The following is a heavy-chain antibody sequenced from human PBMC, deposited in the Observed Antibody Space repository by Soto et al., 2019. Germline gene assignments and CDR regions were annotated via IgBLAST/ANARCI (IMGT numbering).Heavy chain of an antibody. Sequence: QVQLVQSGAEVKKPGSSVKVSCKASGGTFSSYAISWVRQAAGQGLEWMGGIIPIFGTANYAQKFQGRVTITADESTSTAYMELSSLRSEDTAVYYCAREGRYHSDSSGQFDYWGQGTQVTVSS. CDR3: AREGRYHSDSSGQFDY. CDR2: IIPIFGTA. J-gene: IGHJ4*02. CDR1: GGTFSSYA. V-gene: IGHV1-69*01. D-gene: IGHD3-22*01.